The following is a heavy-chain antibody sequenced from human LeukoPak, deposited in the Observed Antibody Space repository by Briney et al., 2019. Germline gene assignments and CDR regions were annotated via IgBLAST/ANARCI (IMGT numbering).Heavy chain of an antibody. CDR1: GIIFSDFG. V-gene: IGHV3-33*06. D-gene: IGHD2-15*01. CDR2: IWYDGSNK. CDR3: AKATCSGANCFSNSRDAFDV. Sequence: GGSLRLSCAASGIIFSDFGMHWVRQAPGKGLEWMAIIWYDGSNKYYADSVKGRFTISRDNSQNTMSLQMNSLRAEVSAVYYCAKATCSGANCFSNSRDAFDVWGQGTMVIVSS. J-gene: IGHJ3*01.